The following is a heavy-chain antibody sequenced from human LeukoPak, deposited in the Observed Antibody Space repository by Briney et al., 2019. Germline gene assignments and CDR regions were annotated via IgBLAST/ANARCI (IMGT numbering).Heavy chain of an antibody. D-gene: IGHD5-24*01. CDR2: IKHDGSDK. CDR1: GFTFSSYW. Sequence: GGSLRLSCAAPGFTFSSYWMSWVRQAPGQGLEWVANIKHDGSDKYYVDSVKGRFTISRDNAENSLYLQMNSLRAEDTAVYYCAKVTGDGYNVDYWGQGTLVTVSS. J-gene: IGHJ4*02. V-gene: IGHV3-7*05. CDR3: AKVTGDGYNVDY.